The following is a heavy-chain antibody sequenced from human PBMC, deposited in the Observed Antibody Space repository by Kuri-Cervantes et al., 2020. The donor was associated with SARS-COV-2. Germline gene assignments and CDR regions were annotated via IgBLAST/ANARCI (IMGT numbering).Heavy chain of an antibody. J-gene: IGHJ4*02. V-gene: IGHV3-7*05. D-gene: IGHD4-17*01. CDR2: IKFDGSDK. CDR1: GFTFANYY. Sequence: GGSLRLSCAASGFTFANYYMSWVRQSPGKGLEWVANIKFDGSDKYYVDSVRGRFTISRDNAENSLFLQLNSLTAADTAVYYCARSYGVRYVPFDHWGPGTLVTVSS. CDR3: ARSYGVRYVPFDH.